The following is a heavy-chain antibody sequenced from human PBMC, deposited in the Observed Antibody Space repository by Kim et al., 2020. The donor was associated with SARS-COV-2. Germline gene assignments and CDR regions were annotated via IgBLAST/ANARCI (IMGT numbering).Heavy chain of an antibody. D-gene: IGHD3-16*01. J-gene: IGHJ4*02. CDR1: GGSISSSSYY. CDR3: ARGGSDASFDY. Sequence: SETLSLTCTVSGGSISSSSYYWGWIRQPPGKGLEWIGSIYYSGSTYYNPSLKSRVTISVDTSKNQFSLKLSSVTAADTAVYYCARGGSDASFDYWGQGTL. V-gene: IGHV4-39*01. CDR2: IYYSGST.